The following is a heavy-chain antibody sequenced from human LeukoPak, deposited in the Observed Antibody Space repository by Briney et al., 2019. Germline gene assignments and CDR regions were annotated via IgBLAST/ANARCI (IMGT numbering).Heavy chain of an antibody. J-gene: IGHJ4*02. CDR3: ARLGQYGPFDY. CDR2: MYHSGSA. Sequence: PSETLSLTCTVSGGSIDSYFWTWIRQPPGKGLEFIGNMYHSGSASYNDSLKGRATISLGSSRKEFSLKLTSVTAADTAVYYCARLGQYGPFDYWGQGTLVTVSS. CDR1: GGSIDSYF. V-gene: IGHV4-4*09. D-gene: IGHD3-10*01.